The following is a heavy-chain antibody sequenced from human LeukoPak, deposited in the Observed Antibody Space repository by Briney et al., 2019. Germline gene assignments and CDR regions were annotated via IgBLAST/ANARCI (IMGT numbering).Heavy chain of an antibody. CDR1: GGTFSSYA. Sequence: VASVKVSCKASGGTFSSYAISWVRQAPGQGLEWMGGIIPIFGTANYAQKFQGRVTITADESASTAYMELSSLRSEDTAVHYCARLDIIGIAAALDPWGQGTLVTVSS. CDR2: IIPIFGTA. J-gene: IGHJ5*02. CDR3: ARLDIIGIAAALDP. D-gene: IGHD6-13*01. V-gene: IGHV1-69*13.